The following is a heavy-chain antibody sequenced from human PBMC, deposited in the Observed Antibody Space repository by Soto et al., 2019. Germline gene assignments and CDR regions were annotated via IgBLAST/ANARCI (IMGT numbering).Heavy chain of an antibody. CDR2: IYYRGST. V-gene: IGHV4-31*03. J-gene: IGHJ4*02. CDR1: VVSINSGDYY. Sequence: QVQLQESGPGLVKPAQTLSLTCTVSVVSINSGDYYWSWIRQHPGKGMEWIGYIYYRGSTFYNPSVKSRVSISLDTSKIHFSLNRNSVTAADTAVYSCARSRCSGGACYFFDYWGQGTLVTVSS. D-gene: IGHD2-21*02. CDR3: ARSRCSGGACYFFDY.